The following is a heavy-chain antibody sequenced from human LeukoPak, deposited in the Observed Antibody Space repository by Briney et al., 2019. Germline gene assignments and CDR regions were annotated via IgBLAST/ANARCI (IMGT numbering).Heavy chain of an antibody. CDR3: ARDRRVKAYDYVWGSYRSIDY. CDR2: IGTAGDT. V-gene: IGHV3-13*01. D-gene: IGHD3-16*02. J-gene: IGHJ4*02. Sequence: GALRLSCAASGFTFMSYDMHWGRQATGKGLEGVSAIGTAGDTYYPGSVKGRFTISRENAKNSLYLQMYSLRAGDTAVYYCARDRRVKAYDYVWGSYRSIDYWGQGTLVTVSS. CDR1: GFTFMSYD.